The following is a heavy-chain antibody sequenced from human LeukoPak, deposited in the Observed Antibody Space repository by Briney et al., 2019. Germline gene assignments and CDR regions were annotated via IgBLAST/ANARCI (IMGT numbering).Heavy chain of an antibody. CDR2: IYYSGST. Sequence: SETLSLTCTVSGGSISSSSYYWGWIRQPPGKGLEWIGSIYYSGSTNYNPSLKSRVTISVDTSKNQFSLKLSSVTAADTAVYYCARLTGVDTAMVHFDYWGQGTLVTVSS. CDR1: GGSISSSSYY. V-gene: IGHV4-39*07. J-gene: IGHJ4*02. D-gene: IGHD5-18*01. CDR3: ARLTGVDTAMVHFDY.